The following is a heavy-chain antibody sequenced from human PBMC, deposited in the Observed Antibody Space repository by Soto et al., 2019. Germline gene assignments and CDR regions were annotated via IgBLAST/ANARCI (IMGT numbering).Heavy chain of an antibody. V-gene: IGHV4-38-2*01. J-gene: IGHJ5*02. CDR3: AKYDSSGWFDP. Sequence: ESLSLGCAVSGYSVRSGDYWGCIRQPPGKGLELIGYIYQSGSTYYNPSLKSRVTISLDTSKKQFSLRLSSVTAADTAVYSCAKYDSSGWFDPWGQGTLVTVSS. D-gene: IGHD3-22*01. CDR2: IYQSGST. CDR1: GYSVRSGDY.